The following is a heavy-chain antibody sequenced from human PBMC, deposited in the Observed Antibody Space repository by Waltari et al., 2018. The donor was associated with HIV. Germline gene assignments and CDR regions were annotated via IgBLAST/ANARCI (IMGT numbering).Heavy chain of an antibody. CDR1: GFRVSDYG. J-gene: IGHJ3*01. D-gene: IGHD6-13*01. CDR3: ARVPFASSWSADSFDV. V-gene: IGHV3-33*01. CDR2: IWYDGSKK. Sequence: VQLEESGGGVVQPGRSRRLSCAASGFRVSDYGLHWVRQAPGKGLQWVAVIWYDGSKKDYSDSVKGRFTISKDNSKNTLFLQMNSLRVDDTAVYFCARVPFASSWSADSFDVWGPGTRITVSS.